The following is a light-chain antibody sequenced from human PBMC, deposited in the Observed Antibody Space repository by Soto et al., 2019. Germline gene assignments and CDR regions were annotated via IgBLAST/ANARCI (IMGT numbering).Light chain of an antibody. CDR1: SRDVGGYNY. V-gene: IGLV2-11*01. J-gene: IGLJ1*01. CDR3: CSYAGSYTFWRGV. CDR2: DVS. Sequence: QSALTQPRSVSGSPGQSVTISCTGTSRDVGGYNYVSWYQQHPGKAPKLMIYDVSKRPSGVPDRFSGSKSGNTASLTISGLQAEDEADYYCCSYAGSYTFWRGVFGTGTKLTVL.